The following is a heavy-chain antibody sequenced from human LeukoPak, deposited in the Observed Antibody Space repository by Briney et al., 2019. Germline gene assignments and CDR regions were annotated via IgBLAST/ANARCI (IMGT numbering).Heavy chain of an antibody. Sequence: GGSLRLSCVASGFTFSDYYMSWIRHAPGKGLERISYISSSSSSTNYADSVKGRFTISRDNPKNSLYLLMNSLRAEDTAMYYCARDFIHRSGEANYWGQGTLVTVSS. CDR1: GFTFSDYY. D-gene: IGHD3-22*01. J-gene: IGHJ4*02. CDR2: ISSSSSST. CDR3: ARDFIHRSGEANY. V-gene: IGHV3-11*05.